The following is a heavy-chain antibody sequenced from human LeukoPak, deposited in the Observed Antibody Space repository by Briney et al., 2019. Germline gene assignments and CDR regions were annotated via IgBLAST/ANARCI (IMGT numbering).Heavy chain of an antibody. CDR1: GGTFSSYA. CDR2: IIPIFGIA. J-gene: IGHJ5*02. Sequence: ASVKVSCKASGGTFSSYAISWVRQAPGQGLEWMGRIIPIFGIANYAQKFQGRVTITADKSTSTAYMELSSLRSESAAVYYCARDQAGWVVGVPAAMDNWFDPWGQGTLVTVSS. CDR3: ARDQAGWVVGVPAAMDNWFDP. V-gene: IGHV1-69*04. D-gene: IGHD2-2*01.